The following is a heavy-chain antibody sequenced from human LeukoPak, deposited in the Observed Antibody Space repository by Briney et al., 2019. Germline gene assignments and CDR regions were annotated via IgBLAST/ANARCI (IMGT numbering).Heavy chain of an antibody. J-gene: IGHJ4*02. V-gene: IGHV4-59*11. CDR1: GGSLSSHY. D-gene: IGHD6-13*01. Sequence: SETLSLTWTVSGGSLSSHYWRWIRQPPGKGLGWNGYIYYSGSTNYNPSLKSRVTISVDTSKNQFSLKLSSVTAADTAVYYCAREFIAAAGTTLDYWGQGTLVTVST. CDR3: AREFIAAAGTTLDY. CDR2: IYYSGST.